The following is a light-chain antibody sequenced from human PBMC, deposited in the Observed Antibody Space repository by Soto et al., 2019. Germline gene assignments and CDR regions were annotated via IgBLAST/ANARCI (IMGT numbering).Light chain of an antibody. CDR3: SSYTSSSPLV. J-gene: IGLJ1*01. Sequence: QSALTQPASVSGSPGQSIAISCTGTSSDVGGYNYVSWNQQHPGKAPKLMIYEVSNRPSGVSNRFSGSKSGNTASVTISGLQAEDEADYYCSSYTSSSPLVFGTGTKLTVL. CDR2: EVS. V-gene: IGLV2-14*01. CDR1: SSDVGGYNY.